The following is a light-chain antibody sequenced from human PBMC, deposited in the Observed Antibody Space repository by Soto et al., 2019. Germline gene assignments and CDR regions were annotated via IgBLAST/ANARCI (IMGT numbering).Light chain of an antibody. Sequence: EVVLTQSPATLSLSPRARATLSCRASQSVGTFLRWYQQKPGQAPRLLIYDVSNRATGVPARFGGSGSGTDFTLTIRKLEPEEFAVYYSQHRATWPPSVTFGGGTRV. CDR1: QSVGTF. V-gene: IGKV3-11*01. J-gene: IGKJ4*01. CDR2: DVS. CDR3: QHRATWPPSVT.